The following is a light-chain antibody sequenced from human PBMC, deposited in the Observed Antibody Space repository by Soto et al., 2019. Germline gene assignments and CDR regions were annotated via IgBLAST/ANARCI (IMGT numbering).Light chain of an antibody. Sequence: DIHMTHSPSTLSESLGDRVTITSRASQSLPMWLAWYQQKPGKAPNLLIYKTSSLESGVPSRFSGSGSGTEFTLTISSLQPDDFATYYCQHWTDYSWTFGQGTKVEVK. CDR2: KTS. CDR1: QSLPMW. J-gene: IGKJ1*01. V-gene: IGKV1-5*03. CDR3: QHWTDYSWT.